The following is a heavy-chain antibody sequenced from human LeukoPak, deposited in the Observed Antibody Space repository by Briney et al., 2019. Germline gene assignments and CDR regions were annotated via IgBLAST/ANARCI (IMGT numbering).Heavy chain of an antibody. CDR2: IHYSGST. CDR1: GGSISTYY. D-gene: IGHD4-11*01. CDR3: ARGGLGGITAYSNYLFDY. J-gene: IGHJ4*02. Sequence: SETLSLTCTVSGGSISTYYWNWIRQSPGKGLQWIGYIHYSGSTNYNPSLKSRVTMSIDTSKNQFSLNLTSVTATDTAVYYCARGGLGGITAYSNYLFDYWGQGTLVTVSS. V-gene: IGHV4-59*08.